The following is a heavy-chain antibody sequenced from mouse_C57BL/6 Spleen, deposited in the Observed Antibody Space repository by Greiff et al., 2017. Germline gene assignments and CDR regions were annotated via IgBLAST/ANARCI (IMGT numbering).Heavy chain of an antibody. Sequence: EVKLMESGPELVKPGASVKIPCKASGYTFTDYNMDWVKQSHGKSLEWIGDINPNNGGTIYNQKFKGKATLTVDKSSSTAYMELRSLTSEDTAVYYYARSFYYGSSYYAMDYWGQGTSVTVSA. CDR2: INPNNGGT. CDR1: GYTFTDYN. D-gene: IGHD1-1*01. CDR3: ARSFYYGSSYYAMDY. V-gene: IGHV1-18*01. J-gene: IGHJ4*01.